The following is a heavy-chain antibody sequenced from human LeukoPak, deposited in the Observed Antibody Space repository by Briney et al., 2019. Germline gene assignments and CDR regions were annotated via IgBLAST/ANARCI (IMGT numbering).Heavy chain of an antibody. J-gene: IGHJ4*02. D-gene: IGHD6-6*01. CDR3: ARFGYSSSTHPPVYYFDY. CDR2: MNLNSGNT. V-gene: IGHV1-8*01. Sequence: ASVKVSCKSSGYTFTSYDFNWGRQATGQGLGWMGWMNLNSGNTGYAQKFQGRVTMTSNTSISTAYMELSSLRSEDTAVYYCARFGYSSSTHPPVYYFDYWGQGTLVTVSS. CDR1: GYTFTSYD.